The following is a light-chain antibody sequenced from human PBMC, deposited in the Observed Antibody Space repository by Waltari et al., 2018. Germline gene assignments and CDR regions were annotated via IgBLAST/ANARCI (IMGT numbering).Light chain of an antibody. CDR3: QQCYSTPYT. CDR1: QNLLYKSDNKNY. CDR2: WAT. V-gene: IGKV4-1*01. Sequence: DIVMTQSPDSLAVSLGERVTINCRSSQNLLYKSDNKNYLAWFQQKPGQPPKLLIYWATTRESGVPDRFSGSGSGTEFTLTISSLQAADVAVYYCQQCYSTPYTFGQGTKLEIK. J-gene: IGKJ2*01.